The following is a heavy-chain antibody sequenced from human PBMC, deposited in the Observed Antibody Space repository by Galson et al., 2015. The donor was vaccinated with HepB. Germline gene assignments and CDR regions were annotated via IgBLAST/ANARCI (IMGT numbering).Heavy chain of an antibody. D-gene: IGHD3-10*01. V-gene: IGHV1-24*01. Sequence: SVKVSCKVSGYTLTDLSMHWVRQAPGKGLEWMGGFDPEDGETIYAQKFQGRVTMTEDTSTDTAYMELSSLRSEDTAVYYCATDKGTPTFDAFDIWGQGTMVTVSS. CDR3: ATDKGTPTFDAFDI. CDR1: GYTLTDLS. J-gene: IGHJ3*02. CDR2: FDPEDGET.